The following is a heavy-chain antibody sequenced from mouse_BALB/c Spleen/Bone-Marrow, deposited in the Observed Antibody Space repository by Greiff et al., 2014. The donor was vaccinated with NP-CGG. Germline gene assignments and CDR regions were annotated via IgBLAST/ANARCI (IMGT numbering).Heavy chain of an antibody. D-gene: IGHD2-2*01. CDR1: GYTFTSYW. V-gene: IGHV1-7*01. Sequence: VKLVESGAELAKPGASVKMSCKASGYTFTSYWMHWVKQRPGQGLEWIGFINPSTGYTEYNQKFKDKSTLTADKSSSTAYMQLSSLTSEDSAVYYCARSGGYDGFSYWGQGTTLTVSS. CDR3: ARSGGYDGFSY. J-gene: IGHJ2*01. CDR2: INPSTGYT.